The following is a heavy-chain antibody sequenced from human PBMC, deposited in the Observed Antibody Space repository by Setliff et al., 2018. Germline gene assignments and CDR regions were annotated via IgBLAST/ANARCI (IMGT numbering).Heavy chain of an antibody. D-gene: IGHD2-2*02. J-gene: IGHJ4*02. CDR3: AKGDDTECYSFFDY. V-gene: IGHV3-23*01. Sequence: GGSLRLSCAASGFTFSNYAMGWVRQAPGEGLEWVSSISGSASSTYYADSVKGRFTISRDNSKNTLFLQMLSLRVEDTAVYYCAKGDDTECYSFFDYWGQGALVTVSS. CDR1: GFTFSNYA. CDR2: ISGSASST.